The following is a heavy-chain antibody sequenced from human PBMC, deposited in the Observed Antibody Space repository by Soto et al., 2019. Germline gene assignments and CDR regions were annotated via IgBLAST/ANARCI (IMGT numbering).Heavy chain of an antibody. CDR3: ASSGGPEGDWFDP. J-gene: IGHJ5*02. D-gene: IGHD2-15*01. CDR1: GGSIRRRGYY. Sequence: PSETLSLTCSVSGGSIRRRGYYWSWIRQRPGEGLEWIGFVYYSGITDYNPSLKSRVTISADTSKNQFSLSLYSVTAADTAVYYCASSGGPEGDWFDPWGQEILVTVSS. CDR2: VYYSGIT. V-gene: IGHV4-31*02.